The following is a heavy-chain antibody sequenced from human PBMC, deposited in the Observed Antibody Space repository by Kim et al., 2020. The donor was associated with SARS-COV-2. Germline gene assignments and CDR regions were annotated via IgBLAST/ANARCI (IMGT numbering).Heavy chain of an antibody. CDR3: ARDFDYGDYYYYYGMDV. Sequence: GGSLRLSCAASGFTVSSNYMSWVRQAPGKGLEWVSVIYSGGSTYYADSVKGRFTISRDNSKNTLYLQMNSLRAEDTAVYYCARDFDYGDYYYYYGMDVWGQGTTVTVSS. CDR1: GFTVSSNY. J-gene: IGHJ6*02. CDR2: IYSGGST. D-gene: IGHD4-17*01. V-gene: IGHV3-66*02.